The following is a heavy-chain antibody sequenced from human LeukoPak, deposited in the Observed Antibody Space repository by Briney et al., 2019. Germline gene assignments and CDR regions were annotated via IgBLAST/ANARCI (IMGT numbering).Heavy chain of an antibody. V-gene: IGHV3-23*01. CDR3: AKSRGAINDVFDI. CDR2: ISTSGGST. J-gene: IGHJ3*02. CDR1: GFSLSRFS. D-gene: IGHD3-22*01. Sequence: PGGSLRLSCAAAGFSLSRFSMSWVRQAQGKGLEWVSGISTSGGSTYYAGSVKGRFTISRDNTKNTLYVQMSSLRAEDTAEYYCAKSRGAINDVFDIWGQGTMVTVSA.